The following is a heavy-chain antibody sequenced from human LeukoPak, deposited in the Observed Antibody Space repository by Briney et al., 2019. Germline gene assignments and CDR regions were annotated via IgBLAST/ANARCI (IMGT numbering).Heavy chain of an antibody. CDR1: GGSFSGYY. J-gene: IGHJ4*02. CDR2: IYYSGST. V-gene: IGHV4-59*08. CDR3: ARRYGSGSHGGFDY. Sequence: SETLSLTCAVYGGSFSGYYWSWIRQPPGKGLEWIGYIYYSGSTNYNPSLKSRVTISVDTSKNQFSLKLSSVTAADTAVYYCARRYGSGSHGGFDYWGQGTLVTVSS. D-gene: IGHD3-10*01.